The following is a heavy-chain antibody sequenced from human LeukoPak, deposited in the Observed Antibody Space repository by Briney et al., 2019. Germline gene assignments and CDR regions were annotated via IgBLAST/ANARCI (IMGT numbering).Heavy chain of an antibody. CDR2: MYYSGST. J-gene: IGHJ4*02. D-gene: IGHD3-22*01. CDR3: ARENSFLRGYYYDRSGFDY. Sequence: PGGSLRLSCAASGFTFSSYYWSWIRQPPGKGLEWIGYMYYSGSTNYNPSLKSRVTISVDTSKNQFSLKLSSVTAADTAVYYCARENSFLRGYYYDRSGFDYRGQGTLVTVSS. CDR1: GFTFSSYY. V-gene: IGHV4-59*01.